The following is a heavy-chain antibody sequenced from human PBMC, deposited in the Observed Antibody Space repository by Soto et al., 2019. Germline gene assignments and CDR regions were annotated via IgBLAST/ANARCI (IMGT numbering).Heavy chain of an antibody. CDR1: GGTFSIYA. Sequence: QVQLVQSGAEMKKPGSSMKVSCKASGGTFSIYAINWVRQAPGQGLEWMGGIMPIFATANYAQKFQGRVTIIADESTTTSYMELSSLRSEDTAVYYCATSRHCSTASCYAFDIWGQGTMVTVSS. V-gene: IGHV1-69*12. J-gene: IGHJ3*02. D-gene: IGHD2-8*01. CDR3: ATSRHCSTASCYAFDI. CDR2: IMPIFATA.